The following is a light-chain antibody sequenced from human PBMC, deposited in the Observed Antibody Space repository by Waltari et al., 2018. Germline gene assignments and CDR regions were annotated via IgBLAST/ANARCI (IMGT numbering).Light chain of an antibody. Sequence: QSALTQPASVSGSPGQSITIPCTGTSSDVGSYNLVSWYQQHPGKAPKLMIYEGSKRPSGVSNRFSGSKSGNTASLTIFGLQAEDEADYYCCSYGGFSNMLFGGGTKVTVL. CDR2: EGS. J-gene: IGLJ2*01. CDR1: SSDVGSYNL. CDR3: CSYGGFSNML. V-gene: IGLV2-23*01.